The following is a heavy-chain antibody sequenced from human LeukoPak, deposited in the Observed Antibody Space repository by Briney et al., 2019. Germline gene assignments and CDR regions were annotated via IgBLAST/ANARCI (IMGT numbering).Heavy chain of an antibody. CDR3: VSDIVDIVATSYFDI. CDR2: INPNSGGT. J-gene: IGHJ3*02. V-gene: IGHV1-2*04. CDR1: GYTFTGYD. D-gene: IGHD5-12*01. Sequence: GASVKVSCKASGYTFTGYDMQWGREAPGQGLEWMGCINPNSGGTNDAQKFQGWVTMSRDTSSSTAYMELSRLIADETTVYKGVSDIVDIVATSYFDIWGQGTMVTVSS.